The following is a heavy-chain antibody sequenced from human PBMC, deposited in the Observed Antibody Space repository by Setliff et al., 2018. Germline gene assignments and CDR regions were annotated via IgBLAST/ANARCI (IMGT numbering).Heavy chain of an antibody. D-gene: IGHD4-4*01. CDR1: GGSISSGSYY. V-gene: IGHV4-61*10. CDR2: INHSGST. CDR3: ASNALPHYDYSNYEGLYDYYYYMGV. J-gene: IGHJ6*03. Sequence: SETLSLTCTVSGGSISSGSYYWSWIRQPAGKGLEWIGEINHSGSTNYNSSLRSRVTISVDTSKNQFSLKLTAVTAADTAVYYCASNALPHYDYSNYEGLYDYYYYMGVWGKGTTVTVSS.